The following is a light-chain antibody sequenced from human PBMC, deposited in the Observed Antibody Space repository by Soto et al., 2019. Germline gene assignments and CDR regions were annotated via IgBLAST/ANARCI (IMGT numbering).Light chain of an antibody. Sequence: DIQMTQSPSSLSASVEDRVTITCRASQSISRFLNWYQHKPGKAPELLMFAASNLESGVPSRFSGSGSGTEFTLTISSLQAEDFATYYCEQTDSTTHTFGQGTKVDIK. J-gene: IGKJ2*01. V-gene: IGKV1-39*01. CDR2: AAS. CDR3: EQTDSTTHT. CDR1: QSISRF.